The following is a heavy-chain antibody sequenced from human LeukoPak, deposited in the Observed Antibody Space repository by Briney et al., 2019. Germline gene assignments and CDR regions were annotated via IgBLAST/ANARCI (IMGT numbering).Heavy chain of an antibody. J-gene: IGHJ4*02. Sequence: PGGSLRLSCAASGFTFSSYAMHWVRQAPGKGLEWVANIKQDGSEKYYVDPVKGRFTISRDNAKNSPYLQMNSLRAEDTAVYYCARDRRAAVNYFDYWGQGTLVTVSS. CDR2: IKQDGSEK. CDR1: GFTFSSYA. D-gene: IGHD2-15*01. CDR3: ARDRRAAVNYFDY. V-gene: IGHV3-7*01.